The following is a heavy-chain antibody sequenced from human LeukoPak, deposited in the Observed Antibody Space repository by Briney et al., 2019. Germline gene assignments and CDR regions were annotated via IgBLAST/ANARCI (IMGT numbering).Heavy chain of an antibody. CDR2: ISSSSSIM. CDR1: GFTFSSYT. J-gene: IGHJ3*02. V-gene: IGHV3-48*02. Sequence: GGSLRLSCAASGFTFSSYTMNWVRKAPGKGLEWISYISSSSSIMYYADSVKGRFSISRDNAKNSLYLQMNSLRDEDTAVYYCARDKSGSDAARGAVTDICGQGAIVTVSS. CDR3: ARDKSGSDAARGAVTDI. D-gene: IGHD1-26*01.